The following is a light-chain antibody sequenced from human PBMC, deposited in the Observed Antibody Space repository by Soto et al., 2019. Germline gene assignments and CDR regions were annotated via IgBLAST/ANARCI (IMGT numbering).Light chain of an antibody. J-gene: IGKJ1*01. V-gene: IGKV1-27*01. Sequence: DIQMTQSPSSLSASVGDRVTITCRASQGINKYLAWYQQKPGKVPKPLIYSASTLQSGVPSRFSGSGSGTDFTLTISSLQPEDVATYYCQKYNSAPWTFGQGTTVEIK. CDR2: SAS. CDR3: QKYNSAPWT. CDR1: QGINKY.